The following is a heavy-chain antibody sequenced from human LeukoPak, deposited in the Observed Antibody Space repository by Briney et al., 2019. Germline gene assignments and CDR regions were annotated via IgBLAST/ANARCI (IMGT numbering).Heavy chain of an antibody. CDR1: GYTFTSYY. Sequence: ASVKVSCKASGYTFTSYYMHWVRQAPGQGLEWMGRINPNSGGTNYAQKFQGRVTMTRDTSISTAYMELSRLRSDDTAVYYCARALKPGESMDVWGKGTTVTASS. CDR3: ARALKPGESMDV. CDR2: INPNSGGT. D-gene: IGHD7-27*01. J-gene: IGHJ6*03. V-gene: IGHV1-2*06.